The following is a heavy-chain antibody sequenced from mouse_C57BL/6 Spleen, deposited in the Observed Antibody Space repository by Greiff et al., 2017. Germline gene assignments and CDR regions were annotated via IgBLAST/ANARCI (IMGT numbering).Heavy chain of an antibody. V-gene: IGHV2-2*01. J-gene: IGHJ4*01. Sequence: VQLVESGPGLVQPSQSLSITCTVSGFSLTSYGVHWVRQSPGKGLEWLGVIWSGGSTDYNAAFISRLSISKDNSKSQVFFKMNSLQADDTAIYYCARNPIYYDYDDGYAMDYWGQGTSVTVSS. D-gene: IGHD2-4*01. CDR3: ARNPIYYDYDDGYAMDY. CDR1: GFSLTSYG. CDR2: IWSGGST.